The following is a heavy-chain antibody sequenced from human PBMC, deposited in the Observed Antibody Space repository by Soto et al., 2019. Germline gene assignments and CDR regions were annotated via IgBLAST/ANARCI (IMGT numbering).Heavy chain of an antibody. CDR3: ARENYGDYHRIKRTRSFYYGMDV. D-gene: IGHD4-17*01. Sequence: SETLSLTCSVYGGTISSFFWTWIRQSPGKGLEWIGNVYHSGLTNYNPSLRSRVTISVDTPKTQFSLTLTSVTAADTAIYYCARENYGDYHRIKRTRSFYYGMDVWGQGTTVTVSS. J-gene: IGHJ6*02. CDR1: GGTISSFF. V-gene: IGHV4-59*01. CDR2: VYHSGLT.